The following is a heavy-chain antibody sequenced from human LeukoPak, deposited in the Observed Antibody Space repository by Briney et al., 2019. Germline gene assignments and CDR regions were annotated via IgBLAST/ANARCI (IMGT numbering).Heavy chain of an antibody. J-gene: IGHJ3*01. Sequence: GGSLRLSCAASGFTFSSYSMNWVRQAPGKGLEWVSYISSSSNTIYYADSVKGRFTISRDNSKNTVELRMNSLRAEDTALYYCASRSEAFDLWGQGTMVIVSS. CDR2: ISSSSNTI. CDR1: GFTFSSYS. D-gene: IGHD1-26*01. V-gene: IGHV3-48*01. CDR3: ASRSEAFDL.